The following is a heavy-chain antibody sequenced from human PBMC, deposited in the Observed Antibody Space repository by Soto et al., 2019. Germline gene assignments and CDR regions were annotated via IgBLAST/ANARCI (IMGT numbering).Heavy chain of an antibody. J-gene: IGHJ3*02. CDR1: GGSISSSSYY. D-gene: IGHD7-27*01. V-gene: IGHV4-39*01. Sequence: SETLSLTCTVSGGSISSSSYYWGWIRQPPGKGLEWIGSIYYSGSTYYNPSLESRLTISVDTSKNQFSLKLTSVTAADTAVYYCARPRSGDDAFDIWGQGTMVTVSS. CDR2: IYYSGST. CDR3: ARPRSGDDAFDI.